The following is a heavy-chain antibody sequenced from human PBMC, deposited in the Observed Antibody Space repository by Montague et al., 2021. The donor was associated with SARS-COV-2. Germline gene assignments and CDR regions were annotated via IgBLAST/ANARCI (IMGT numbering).Heavy chain of an antibody. Sequence: PALVKPTQTLTLTCTFSGFSLNTSGEGVGWVRQPPGKALEWPALIYWDDDKRYSPSLKSRSTISKDTTKNEVVLTVANMDPVDTATYYCARYSDYGSWFDPWGQGTLVTVSS. CDR2: IYWDDDK. J-gene: IGHJ5*02. V-gene: IGHV2-5*02. CDR1: GFSLNTSGEG. CDR3: ARYSDYGSWFDP. D-gene: IGHD4-11*01.